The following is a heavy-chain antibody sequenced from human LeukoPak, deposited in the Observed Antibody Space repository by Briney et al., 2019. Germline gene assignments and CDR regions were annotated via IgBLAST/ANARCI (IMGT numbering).Heavy chain of an antibody. CDR1: GFTFSSYA. CDR3: ARARGLSLDSYLDC. J-gene: IGHJ4*02. CDR2: ITGSGSNT. V-gene: IGHV3-23*01. Sequence: GGSLSLSCAASGFTFSSYAMTWVRQAPGTGLEWVSTITGSGSNTYYPDSVKGRFTISRDNSKNKLYLQMNSLRAEDTAIYYCARARGLSLDSYLDCWGQGTLVTVSS. D-gene: IGHD3/OR15-3a*01.